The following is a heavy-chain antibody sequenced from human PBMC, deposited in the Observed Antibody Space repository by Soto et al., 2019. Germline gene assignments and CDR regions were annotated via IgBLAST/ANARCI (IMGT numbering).Heavy chain of an antibody. J-gene: IGHJ4*02. CDR2: IYYSGST. CDR1: GGSISSGDYY. D-gene: IGHD3-22*01. Sequence: QVQLQESGPGLVKPSQTLSLTCTVSGGSISSGDYYWSWIRQPPGKCLEWIGYIYYSGSTYYNPSLKSRVTISVDTSKNQFSLKLSSVTAADTAVYYCARAPLYYDSSGYPLGWGQGTLVTVSS. V-gene: IGHV4-30-4*01. CDR3: ARAPLYYDSSGYPLG.